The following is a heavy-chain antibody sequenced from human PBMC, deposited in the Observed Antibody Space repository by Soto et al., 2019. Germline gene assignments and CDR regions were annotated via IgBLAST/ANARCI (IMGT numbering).Heavy chain of an antibody. CDR3: ASDLDIVATIRYYYGMDA. V-gene: IGHV3-53*01. CDR2: IYHGGST. Sequence: GGSLRLSCAASGFTFSDYYMSWVRQAPGKGLERVSVIYHGGSTYYADSVKGRFTISRENSNNTLYRQTNSLRAEDTAVYYCASDLDIVATIRYYYGMDAWGQGTTVTVSS. D-gene: IGHD5-12*01. CDR1: GFTFSDYY. J-gene: IGHJ6*02.